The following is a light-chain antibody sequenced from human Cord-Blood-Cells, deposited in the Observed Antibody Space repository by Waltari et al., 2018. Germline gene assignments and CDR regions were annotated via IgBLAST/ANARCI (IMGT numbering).Light chain of an antibody. J-gene: IGLJ2*01. Sequence: QSVLTQPPSVSKAPRQRVTISCSGSSYNIGNNAVNWYQQLPGKAPKLLIYYDDLLPSGVSDRFPDSKSSTSAALAISGLQSEDEAYYYCAARDDSLNGVVFGGGTKLTVL. CDR1: SYNIGNNA. CDR3: AARDDSLNGVV. V-gene: IGLV1-36*01. CDR2: YDD.